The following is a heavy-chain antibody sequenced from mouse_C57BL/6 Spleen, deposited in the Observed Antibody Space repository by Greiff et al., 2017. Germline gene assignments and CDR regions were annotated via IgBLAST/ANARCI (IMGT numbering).Heavy chain of an antibody. V-gene: IGHV5-4*02. Sequence: EVKLQGSGGGLVKPGGSLKLSCAASGFTFSDYYMYWVRQTPEKRLEWVATISDGGSYTYYPDSVKGRFTISRDNAKNNLYLQMSSLKSEDTAMYYCARDGNYAYWGQGTLVTVSA. CDR2: ISDGGSYT. CDR1: GFTFSDYY. J-gene: IGHJ3*01. CDR3: ARDGNYAY. D-gene: IGHD2-1*01.